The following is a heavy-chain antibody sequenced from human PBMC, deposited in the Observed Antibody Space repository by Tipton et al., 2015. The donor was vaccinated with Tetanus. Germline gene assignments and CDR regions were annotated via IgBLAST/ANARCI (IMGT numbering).Heavy chain of an antibody. J-gene: IGHJ5*02. D-gene: IGHD6-13*01. CDR3: AKALGGSAWYGT. CDR1: GFAFSTFG. Sequence: RSLRLSCAASGFAFSTFGMHWVRQAPGKGLEWVAVISYDGSNKYYVDSVKGRFTISRDNSKNTLYLEMNSLRGEDTAVYYCAKALGGSAWYGTWGQGTLVTVSS. V-gene: IGHV3-30*18. CDR2: ISYDGSNK.